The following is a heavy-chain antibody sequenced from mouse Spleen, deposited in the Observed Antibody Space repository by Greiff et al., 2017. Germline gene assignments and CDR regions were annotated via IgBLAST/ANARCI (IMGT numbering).Heavy chain of an antibody. J-gene: IGHJ1*01. CDR2: SRNKANDYTT. V-gene: IGHV7-1*01. CDR3: ARDKGLWYFDV. CDR1: GFTFSDFY. Sequence: EVKLMESGGGLVQAGRSLRLSCATSGFTFSDFYMEWVRQAPGKGLEWIAASRNKANDYTTEYSASVKGRFIVSRDTSQSILYLQMNALRAEDTAIYYCARDKGLWYFDVWGAGTTVTVSS.